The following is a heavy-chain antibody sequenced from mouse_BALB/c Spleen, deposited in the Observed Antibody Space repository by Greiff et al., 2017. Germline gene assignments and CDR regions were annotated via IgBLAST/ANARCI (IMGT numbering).Heavy chain of an antibody. V-gene: IGHV14-3*02. Sequence: EVQGVESGAELVKPGASVKLSCTASGFNIKDTYMHWVKQRPEQGLEWIGRIDPANGNTKYDPKFQGKATITADTSSNTAYLQLSSLTSEDTAVYYCALTGRFAYWGQGTLVTVSA. CDR3: ALTGRFAY. CDR1: GFNIKDTY. D-gene: IGHD4-1*01. CDR2: IDPANGNT. J-gene: IGHJ3*01.